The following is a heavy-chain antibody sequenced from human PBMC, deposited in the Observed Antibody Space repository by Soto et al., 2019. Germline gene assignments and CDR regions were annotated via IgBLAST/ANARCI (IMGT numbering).Heavy chain of an antibody. D-gene: IGHD3-9*01. V-gene: IGHV1-18*01. Sequence: QVQLVQSGAEVKKPGASVKVSCKASGYTFTSYGISWVRQAPGQGLEWMGWISAYNGNTNYAQKLQGRVTMTTDTSTSTAYMELRSLRSDDTAVYYCVRDPTLYDILTGEFDYWGQGTLVTVSS. CDR2: ISAYNGNT. J-gene: IGHJ4*02. CDR1: GYTFTSYG. CDR3: VRDPTLYDILTGEFDY.